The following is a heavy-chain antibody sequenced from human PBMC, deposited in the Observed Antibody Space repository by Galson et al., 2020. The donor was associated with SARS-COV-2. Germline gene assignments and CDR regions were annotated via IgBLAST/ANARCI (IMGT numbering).Heavy chain of an antibody. V-gene: IGHV3-30*18. CDR1: GFSFSTYA. Sequence: GESLKISCAASGFSFSTYAMHWVRQTPGKGPEWVAVTSFDESNKYYADSVKGRFTISRDNSKNTLYLQMNSLRAEDTAVYYCAKDWSSSGWYTPPDFQHWGQGTLVTVSS. CDR3: AKDWSSSGWYTPPDFQH. J-gene: IGHJ1*01. CDR2: TSFDESNK. D-gene: IGHD6-19*01.